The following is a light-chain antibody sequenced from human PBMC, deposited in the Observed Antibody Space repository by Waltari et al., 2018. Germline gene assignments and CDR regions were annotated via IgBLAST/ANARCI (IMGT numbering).Light chain of an antibody. CDR2: AAS. CDR1: QGISSS. J-gene: IGKJ4*01. V-gene: IGKV1-NL1*01. Sequence: DIQMTQSPSSLSASVGDRVTITCRASQGISSSLAWYQQKPGKVPELLLYAASRLESGVPSRFSGSGSGTDYTLTISSLQPEDFATYYCQQYYSTLLTFGGGTKVEIK. CDR3: QQYYSTLLT.